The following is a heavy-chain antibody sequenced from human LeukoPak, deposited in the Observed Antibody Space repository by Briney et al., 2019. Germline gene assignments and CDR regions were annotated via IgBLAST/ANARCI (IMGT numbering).Heavy chain of an antibody. CDR2: IYTSGRT. V-gene: IGHV4-4*07. J-gene: IGHJ6*02. CDR1: GGSISSYY. Sequence: SETLSLTCTVSGGSISSYYWRWIRQPAGKGVEGIGRIYTSGRTNYNPSLTSRVTMSVDTSKNQFSLKLSSVTAADTAVYYCASLAMDYYGSGSYLLTSPRYGMDVWGQGTTVTVSS. CDR3: ASLAMDYYGSGSYLLTSPRYGMDV. D-gene: IGHD3-10*01.